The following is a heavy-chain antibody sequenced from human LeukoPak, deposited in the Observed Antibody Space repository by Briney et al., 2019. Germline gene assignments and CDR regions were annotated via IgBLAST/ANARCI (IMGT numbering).Heavy chain of an antibody. Sequence: GGSLRLSCAASGFTFSSYAMHWVRQAPGKGLEWVSSISSSSSYIYYADSVKGRFTISRDNAKNSLYLQMNSLRAEDTAVYYCASNAAIFGVVTNVDDYWGQGTLVTVSS. CDR1: GFTFSSYA. V-gene: IGHV3-21*01. J-gene: IGHJ4*02. D-gene: IGHD3-3*01. CDR2: ISSSSSYI. CDR3: ASNAAIFGVVTNVDDY.